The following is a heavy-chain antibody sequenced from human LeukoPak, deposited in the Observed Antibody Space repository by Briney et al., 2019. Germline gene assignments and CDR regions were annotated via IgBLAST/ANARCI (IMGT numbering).Heavy chain of an antibody. CDR2: IKSDGTST. V-gene: IGHV3-74*01. Sequence: PGGSLRLSCAASGFTFSKYWMHWVRQAPGKGLVWVSRIKSDGTSTSYADSVKGRFTISRDDAKNTLFLQMNSLRTDDTAVYYCAREDGSYYSPWDYWGQGTLVTVSS. CDR3: AREDGSYYSPWDY. J-gene: IGHJ4*02. D-gene: IGHD1-26*01. CDR1: GFTFSKYW.